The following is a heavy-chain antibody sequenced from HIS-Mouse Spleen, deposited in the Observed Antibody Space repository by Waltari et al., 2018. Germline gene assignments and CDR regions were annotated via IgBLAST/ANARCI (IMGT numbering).Heavy chain of an antibody. CDR3: ASLYYDILTGYYRDY. CDR1: GFIFSSYS. D-gene: IGHD3-9*01. Sequence: EVQLVESGGGLVKPGGSLRLSCAASGFIFSSYSMNWVRQAPGKGLEWVSSISSSSSYIYYADSVKGRFTISRDNAKNSLYLQMNSLRAEDTAVYYCASLYYDILTGYYRDYWGQGTLVTVSS. V-gene: IGHV3-21*01. CDR2: ISSSSSYI. J-gene: IGHJ4*02.